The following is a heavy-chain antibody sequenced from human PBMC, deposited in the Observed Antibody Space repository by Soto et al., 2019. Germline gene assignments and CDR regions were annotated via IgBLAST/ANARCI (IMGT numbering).Heavy chain of an antibody. J-gene: IGHJ4*02. CDR3: ARDTRTLYSSGWYRGYYFDY. CDR2: ISSSSSTI. Sequence: PGGSLRLSCAASGFTFSSYSMNWVRQAPGKGLEWVSYISSSSSTIYYADSVKGRFTISRDNAKNSLYLQMNSLRDEDTAVYYCARDTRTLYSSGWYRGYYFDYWGQGTLVTVSS. V-gene: IGHV3-48*02. D-gene: IGHD6-19*01. CDR1: GFTFSSYS.